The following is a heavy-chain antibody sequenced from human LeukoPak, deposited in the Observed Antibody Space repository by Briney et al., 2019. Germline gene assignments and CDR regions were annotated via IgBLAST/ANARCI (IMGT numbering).Heavy chain of an antibody. V-gene: IGHV4-34*01. J-gene: IGHJ2*01. CDR1: GGSFSGYY. CDR3: ARAYRGRGRYFDL. CDR2: INHSGST. Sequence: SETLSLTCAVYGGSFSGYYWSWIRQPPGKGLEWIGEINHSGSTNYNPSLKSRVTISVDTSKNQFSLKLSSVTAADTAVYYCARAYRGRGRYFDLWGRGTLVTVSS. D-gene: IGHD2-2*02.